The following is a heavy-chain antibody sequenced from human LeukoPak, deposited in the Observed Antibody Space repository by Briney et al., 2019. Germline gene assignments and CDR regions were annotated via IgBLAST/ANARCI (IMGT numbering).Heavy chain of an antibody. CDR2: IYYSGST. D-gene: IGHD5-24*01. Sequence: PSGTLSLTCTVSGGSISSYYWSWIRQPPGKGLEWIGYIYYSGSTNYNPSLKSRVTISVDTSKNQFSLKLSSVTAADTAVYYCASSRSSSLFDYWGQGTLVTVSS. J-gene: IGHJ4*02. CDR1: GGSISSYY. V-gene: IGHV4-59*01. CDR3: ASSRSSSLFDY.